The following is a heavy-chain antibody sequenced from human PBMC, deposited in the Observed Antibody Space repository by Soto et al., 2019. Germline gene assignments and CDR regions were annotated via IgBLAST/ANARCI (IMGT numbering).Heavy chain of an antibody. CDR2: IYYSGST. D-gene: IGHD3-22*01. CDR3: ARADSSGYYHEEYYFDY. CDR1: GGSISSYY. V-gene: IGHV4-59*01. J-gene: IGHJ4*02. Sequence: SETLSLTCTVSGGSISSYYWSWIRQPPGKGLEWIGYIYYSGSTNYNPSLKSRVTISVDTSKNQFSLKLSSVTAADTAVYYCARADSSGYYHEEYYFDYWGQGTLVTVSS.